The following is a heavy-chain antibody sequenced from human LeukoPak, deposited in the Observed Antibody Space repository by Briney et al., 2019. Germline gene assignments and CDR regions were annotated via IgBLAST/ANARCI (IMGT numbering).Heavy chain of an antibody. CDR3: ARAYCSSTSCYLSGMDV. Sequence: ASVKVSCKASGYTFTSYYMHWVRQAPGQGLEWMGIINPSGGSTSYAQKFQGRVTMTRGTSTSTVHMELSSLRSEDTAVYYCARAYCSSTSCYLSGMDVWGQGTTVTVSS. J-gene: IGHJ6*02. D-gene: IGHD2-2*01. CDR2: INPSGGST. CDR1: GYTFTSYY. V-gene: IGHV1-46*01.